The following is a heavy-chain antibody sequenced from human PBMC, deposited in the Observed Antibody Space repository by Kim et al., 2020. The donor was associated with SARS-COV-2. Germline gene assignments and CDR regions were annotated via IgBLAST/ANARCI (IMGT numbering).Heavy chain of an antibody. V-gene: IGHV3-48*02. J-gene: IGHJ6*02. CDR3: ASLTVTTYIGKHYYYGMDV. Sequence: RFTISRDNAKNSLYLQMNSLRDEDTAVYYCASLTVTTYIGKHYYYGMDVWGQGTTVTVSS. D-gene: IGHD4-4*01.